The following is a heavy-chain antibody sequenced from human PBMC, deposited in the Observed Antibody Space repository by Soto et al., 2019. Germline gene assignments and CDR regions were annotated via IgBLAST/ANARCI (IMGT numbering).Heavy chain of an antibody. CDR1: GFTVSSNY. CDR3: ARDPLNYGGNTSFDP. J-gene: IGHJ5*02. CDR2: IYSGGST. V-gene: IGHV3-66*01. Sequence: EVQLVESGGGLVQPGGSLRLSCAASGFTVSSNYMSWVRQAPGKGLEWVSVIYSGGSTYYADSVKGRFTISRDNSKNTLYLQMNSLRAEDTAVYYCARDPLNYGGNTSFDPWGQGTLVTVSS. D-gene: IGHD4-17*01.